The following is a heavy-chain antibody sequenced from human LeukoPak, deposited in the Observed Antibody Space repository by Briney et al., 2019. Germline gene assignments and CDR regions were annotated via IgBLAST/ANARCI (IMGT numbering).Heavy chain of an antibody. CDR1: GGSISSGDYY. D-gene: IGHD4-17*01. J-gene: IGHJ2*01. CDR3: AVTVTRDWYFDL. Sequence: SQTLSLTCTDSGGSISSGDYYWSWIRQPPGKGLEWIGYIYYSGSTYYNPSLKSRVTISVDTSKNQFSLKLSSVTAADTAVYYCAVTVTRDWYFDLWGRGTLVTVSS. V-gene: IGHV4-30-4*01. CDR2: IYYSGST.